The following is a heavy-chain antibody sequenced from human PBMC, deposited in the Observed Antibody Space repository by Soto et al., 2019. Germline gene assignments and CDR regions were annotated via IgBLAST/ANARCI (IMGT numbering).Heavy chain of an antibody. V-gene: IGHV1-46*01. CDR3: ARGGHVVVVTAALDY. Sequence: QVQLMQSGAEVKKPGASVKVSCKASGDTFTDYYIHWVRQAPVQGLEWVGTVNPSGGHTTYAQHFLGRVTMTRDTSTSTLYMELTSLTSDDTAIYYCARGGHVVVVTAALDYWGQGTLVTVSS. CDR1: GDTFTDYY. D-gene: IGHD2-21*02. CDR2: VNPSGGHT. J-gene: IGHJ4*02.